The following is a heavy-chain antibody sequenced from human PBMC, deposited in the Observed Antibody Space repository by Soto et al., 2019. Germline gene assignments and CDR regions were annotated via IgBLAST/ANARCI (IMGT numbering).Heavy chain of an antibody. CDR2: IYPGDSDT. D-gene: IGHD2-2*01. V-gene: IGHV5-51*01. CDR1: GYSFTSYW. J-gene: IGHJ6*02. Sequence: GESLKISCKGSGYSFTSYWIGWVRQMPGKGLEWMGIIYPGDSDTRYRPSFQGQVTISADKSISTAYLQWSSLKASDTAMYYCARHDYCSSTSCYEHYYYGMDVWGQGTTVTVSS. CDR3: ARHDYCSSTSCYEHYYYGMDV.